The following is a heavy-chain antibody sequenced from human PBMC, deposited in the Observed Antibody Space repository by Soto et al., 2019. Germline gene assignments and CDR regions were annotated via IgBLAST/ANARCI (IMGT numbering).Heavy chain of an antibody. V-gene: IGHV3-23*01. CDR2: ISGSGGST. J-gene: IGHJ4*02. CDR3: AKEHSSGYYSDFDY. CDR1: GFTFSSYA. Sequence: GGSLRLSCPASGFTFSSYAMSWVRQAPGKGLEWVSAISGSGGSTYYAGSVKGRFPISRDNSKNTLYLQMDSLRAEDTAVYYCAKEHSSGYYSDFDYWGQGTLVTVSS. D-gene: IGHD3-22*01.